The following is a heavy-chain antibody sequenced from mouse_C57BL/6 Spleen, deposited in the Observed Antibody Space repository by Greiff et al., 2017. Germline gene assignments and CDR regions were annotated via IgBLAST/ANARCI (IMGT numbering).Heavy chain of an antibody. D-gene: IGHD2-3*01. CDR2: ISYDGSN. CDR1: GYSITSGYY. V-gene: IGHV3-6*01. Sequence: ESGPGLVKPSQSLSLTCSVTGYSITSGYYWNWIRQFPGNKLEWMGYISYDGSNNYNPSLKNRISITRDTSKNQFFLKLNSVTTEDTATYYCARDGYYDLFAYWGQGTLVTVSA. J-gene: IGHJ3*01. CDR3: ARDGYYDLFAY.